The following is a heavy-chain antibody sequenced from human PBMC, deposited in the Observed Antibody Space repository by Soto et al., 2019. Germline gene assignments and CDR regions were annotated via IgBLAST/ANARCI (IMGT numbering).Heavy chain of an antibody. Sequence: ASVKVSCKASGYTFTSYGISWVRQAPGQGLEWMGWISAYNGNTNYAQELQGRVTMTTDTSTSTAYMELRSLRSDDTAVYYCARDTGNSGYVSNWFDPWGQGTLVTVSS. CDR3: ARDTGNSGYVSNWFDP. J-gene: IGHJ5*02. CDR2: ISAYNGNT. CDR1: GYTFTSYG. D-gene: IGHD5-12*01. V-gene: IGHV1-18*01.